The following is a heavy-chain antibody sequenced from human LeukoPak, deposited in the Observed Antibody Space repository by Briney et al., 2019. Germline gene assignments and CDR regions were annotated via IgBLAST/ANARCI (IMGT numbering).Heavy chain of an antibody. V-gene: IGHV4-59*01. CDR3: ARADPWTDPSYYFDY. CDR2: IYYTGST. CDR1: GGSISSYY. Sequence: SEPLSLTCTVSGGSISSYYWSWIRQPPGKGLEWIGYIYYTGSTNYNPSLKSRVTISVDTSKNQFSLKLSSVTAADTAVYYCARADPWTDPSYYFDYWGQGTLVTVSS. D-gene: IGHD3/OR15-3a*01. J-gene: IGHJ4*02.